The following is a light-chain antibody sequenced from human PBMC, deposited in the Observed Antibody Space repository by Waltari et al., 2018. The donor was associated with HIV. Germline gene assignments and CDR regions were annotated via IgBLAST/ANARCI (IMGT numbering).Light chain of an antibody. CDR3: CSYATSSTVLV. J-gene: IGLJ2*01. CDR1: SSDVGTYNL. Sequence: QSALTQPASVSGSPGQSITISCTGTSSDVGTYNLVSWYQQYPGNAPKLIIYEVSKRPSGVSNRFSGSKSGNTASLTISGLQAADEADYYCCSYATSSTVLVFGGGTKLTVL. CDR2: EVS. V-gene: IGLV2-23*02.